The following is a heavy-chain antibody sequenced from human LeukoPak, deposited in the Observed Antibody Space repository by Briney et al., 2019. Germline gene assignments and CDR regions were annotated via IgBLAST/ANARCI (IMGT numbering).Heavy chain of an antibody. J-gene: IGHJ4*02. Sequence: GGSLRLSCAASGFTFSSYWMTWVRQAPRKGLEWVANIKENGRDKYYVDSLKGRFTISKDNAKNSVYLQMNSLRAEDTAVYYCARDSGGGWDYWGQGTLVTVSS. CDR3: ARDSGGGWDY. CDR2: IKENGRDK. D-gene: IGHD6-19*01. CDR1: GFTFSSYW. V-gene: IGHV3-7*01.